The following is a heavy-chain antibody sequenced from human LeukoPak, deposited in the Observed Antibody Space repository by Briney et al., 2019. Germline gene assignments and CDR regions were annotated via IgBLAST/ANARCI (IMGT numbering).Heavy chain of an antibody. CDR1: GYTFTSYG. CDR3: ARDLYYYGSGSPNWFDP. V-gene: IGHV1-18*01. D-gene: IGHD3-10*01. CDR2: INAYNGNT. J-gene: IGHJ5*02. Sequence: AASVKVSCKASGYTFTSYGISWVRQAPGQGLEWMGWINAYNGNTNYAQKLQGRVTMTTDTSTSTAYMELRSLRSDDTAVYYCARDLYYYGSGSPNWFDPWGQGTLVTVSS.